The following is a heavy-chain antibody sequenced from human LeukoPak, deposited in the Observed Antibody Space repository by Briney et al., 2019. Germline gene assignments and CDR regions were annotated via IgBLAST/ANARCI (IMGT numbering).Heavy chain of an antibody. J-gene: IGHJ1*01. D-gene: IGHD1-26*01. CDR1: GYTFTGYY. V-gene: IGHV1-2*02. CDR2: INPNSGGT. Sequence: GASVKVSCKASGYTFTGYYMHWVRQAPGQGLEWMGWINPNSGGTNYAQKFQGRVTMTRDTSISTAYMELSRLRSDDTAVYYCARDKGGSYSSAEYFQHWGQGTLVTVSS. CDR3: ARDKGGSYSSAEYFQH.